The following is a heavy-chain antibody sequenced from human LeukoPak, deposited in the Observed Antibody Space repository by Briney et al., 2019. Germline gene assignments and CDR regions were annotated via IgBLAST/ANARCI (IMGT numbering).Heavy chain of an antibody. CDR2: IHDSRIT. CDR3: ARVVAAAGNNWFDP. J-gene: IGHJ5*02. CDR1: GDSISSGGYS. Sequence: SETLSLTCAVSGDSISSGGYSWSWVRQTPGRGLEWLAYIHDSRITYNNPSLKTRLSISIHTSNNQFSLRLNSVTAADTALYYCARVVAAAGNNWFDPWGQGTLVTVSS. D-gene: IGHD6-13*01. V-gene: IGHV4-30-4*07.